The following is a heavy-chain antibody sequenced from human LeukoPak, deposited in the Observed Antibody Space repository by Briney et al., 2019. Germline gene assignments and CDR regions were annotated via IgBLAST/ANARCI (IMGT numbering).Heavy chain of an antibody. D-gene: IGHD2-15*01. CDR3: AKDFRWSFDY. CDR2: IRYDRDNK. V-gene: IGHV3-30*02. Sequence: GGSLRLSCAASGFTFSSFGMHWVRQAPGKGLEWVAFIRYDRDNKYYADSVKGRFTISRDNSKNTLYLQMNNLRVEDTAVYYCAKDFRWSFDYWGQGTLDTVSS. CDR1: GFTFSSFG. J-gene: IGHJ4*02.